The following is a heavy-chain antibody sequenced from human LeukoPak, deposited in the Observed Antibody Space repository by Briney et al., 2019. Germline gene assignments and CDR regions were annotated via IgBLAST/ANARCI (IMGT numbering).Heavy chain of an antibody. CDR3: ERAADSSSLGY. D-gene: IGHD6-13*01. CDR2: ISYDARNE. Sequence: GGSLRLSCAASGFTFSSSAMHWVRQTPGKGLEWVAVISYDARNEYYADSVKGRFTISRDNSKNTLYLEMNSLRVEDTAVYYCERAADSSSLGYWGPGTLVTVSS. CDR1: GFTFSSSA. V-gene: IGHV3-30*04. J-gene: IGHJ4*02.